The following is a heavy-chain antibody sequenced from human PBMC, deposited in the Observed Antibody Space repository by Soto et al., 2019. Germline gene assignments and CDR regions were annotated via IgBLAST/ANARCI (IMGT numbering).Heavy chain of an antibody. CDR3: ARGRYGDY. Sequence: QVHLVQSGAEVKKPGASVKVSCKGSGYTFTSYGITWVRQAPGQGLEWRGWISAHNGNTDYAQKLEGRVTVTRYTSTSTAYIELRSLRSDDTAVYYCARGRYGDYWGQGALVTVSS. V-gene: IGHV1-18*01. D-gene: IGHD1-1*01. CDR1: GYTFTSYG. J-gene: IGHJ4*02. CDR2: ISAHNGNT.